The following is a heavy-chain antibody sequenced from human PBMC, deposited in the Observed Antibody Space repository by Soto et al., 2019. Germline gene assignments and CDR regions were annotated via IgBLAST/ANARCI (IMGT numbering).Heavy chain of an antibody. Sequence: QVQLVESGGGVVQPGRSLRLSCAASGFTFSSYGMHWVRQAPGKGLEWVAVISYGGSNKYYADSVKGRFTISRDNSKNSLYLQMNNLRAEDTAVYYCAKDNWIRTSCYRLHNWFDPWGQGTLVTVSS. CDR2: ISYGGSNK. J-gene: IGHJ5*02. V-gene: IGHV3-30*18. CDR3: AKDNWIRTSCYRLHNWFDP. CDR1: GFTFSSYG. D-gene: IGHD2-2*01.